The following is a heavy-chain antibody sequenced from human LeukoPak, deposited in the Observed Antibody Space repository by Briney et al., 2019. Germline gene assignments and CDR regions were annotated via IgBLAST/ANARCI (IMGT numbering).Heavy chain of an antibody. D-gene: IGHD3-3*01. Sequence: PSGTLSLTCAVSGGSISSSNWWSWVRQPPGKGLEWIGEIYHSGSTNYNPSLKSRVTISVDTSKNQFSLKLSSVTAADTAVYYCARLRFLGHYYFDYWGQGTLVTVSS. V-gene: IGHV4-4*02. CDR1: GGSISSSNW. CDR3: ARLRFLGHYYFDY. CDR2: IYHSGST. J-gene: IGHJ4*02.